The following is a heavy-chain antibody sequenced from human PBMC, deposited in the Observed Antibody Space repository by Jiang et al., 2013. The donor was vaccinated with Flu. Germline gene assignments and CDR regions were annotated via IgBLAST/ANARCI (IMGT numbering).Heavy chain of an antibody. D-gene: IGHD6-13*01. Sequence: LVESGAEVKKPGESLRISCKGSGYSFTSYWISWVRQMPGKGLEWMGRIDPSDSYTNYSPSFQGHVAISADKSISTAYLQWSSLKASDTAMYYCARHPPSANWYFDLWGRGTLVTVSS. V-gene: IGHV5-10-1*03. J-gene: IGHJ2*01. CDR3: ARHPPSANWYFDL. CDR1: GYSFTSYW. CDR2: IDPSDSYT.